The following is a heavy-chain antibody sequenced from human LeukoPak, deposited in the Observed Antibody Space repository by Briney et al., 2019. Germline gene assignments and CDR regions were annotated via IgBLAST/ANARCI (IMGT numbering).Heavy chain of an antibody. Sequence: GESLKISCKASAYSFTTFWISWVRQMPGKGQEWMGRITPSDSYTNYSPSFRGHVTISADKSITTAYLQWSSLRASDTAMYYCATSSGNNPFDYWGQGTLVTVSS. CDR1: AYSFTTFW. J-gene: IGHJ4*02. CDR3: ATSSGNNPFDY. CDR2: ITPSDSYT. V-gene: IGHV5-10-1*01. D-gene: IGHD1-14*01.